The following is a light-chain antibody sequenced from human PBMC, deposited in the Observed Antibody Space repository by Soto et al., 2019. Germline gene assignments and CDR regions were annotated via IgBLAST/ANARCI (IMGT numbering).Light chain of an antibody. V-gene: IGKV1-27*01. Sequence: DIQMTQSPSSLSASLGDRVTITCRASQGMRNYLAWYQQKLGKVPKLLIYAASSLQSGVASRFSGSGSGTDFTLPISSLQPEDVATYYCQKSNSAPHTFGGGTKVAIK. CDR3: QKSNSAPHT. CDR1: QGMRNY. J-gene: IGKJ4*01. CDR2: AAS.